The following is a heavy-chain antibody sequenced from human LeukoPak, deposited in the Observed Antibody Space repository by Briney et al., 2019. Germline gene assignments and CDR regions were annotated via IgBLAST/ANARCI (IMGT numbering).Heavy chain of an antibody. V-gene: IGHV4-39*07. J-gene: IGHJ6*03. CDR3: ARVEYCGGDCYSDYYYYYMDV. CDR2: IYYSGST. CDR1: GGSISSSSYY. D-gene: IGHD2-21*02. Sequence: KPSETLSLTCTVSGGSISSSSYYWGWIRQPPGKGLEWIGSIYYSGSTNYNPSLKSRVTISVDTAKNQFSLKLSSVTAADTAVYYCARVEYCGGDCYSDYYYYYMDVWGKGTTVTISS.